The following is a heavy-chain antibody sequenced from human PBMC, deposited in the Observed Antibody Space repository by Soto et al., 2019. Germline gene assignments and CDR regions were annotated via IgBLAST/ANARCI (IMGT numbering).Heavy chain of an antibody. J-gene: IGHJ4*02. V-gene: IGHV5-51*01. D-gene: IGHD3-9*01. CDR2: IYPGDSDN. Sequence: GESLKISCKGSGYTFATYWLAWVRPMPGKGLEWMGIIYPGDSDNRYSPSLQGQVTILADKSFSTAYLQWSSLKASDTAIYFCARLELTGLDNWGQGTPVTVSS. CDR3: ARLELTGLDN. CDR1: GYTFATYW.